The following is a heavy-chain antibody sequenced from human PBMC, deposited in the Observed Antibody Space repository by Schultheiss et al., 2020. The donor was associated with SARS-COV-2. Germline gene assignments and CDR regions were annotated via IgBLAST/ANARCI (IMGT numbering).Heavy chain of an antibody. J-gene: IGHJ6*02. CDR3: ARVQRVEAGYYYGMDV. CDR1: GFSLSTYGVG. V-gene: IGHV2-70*01. CDR2: IDWDDDK. D-gene: IGHD6-6*01. Sequence: SGPTLVKPTQTLTLTCTFSGFSLSTYGVGVGWIRQPPGKALEWLALIDWDDDKYYSTSLKTRLTISKDTSKNQVVLTMTNMDPVDTATYYCARVQRVEAGYYYGMDVWGQGTTVTVSS.